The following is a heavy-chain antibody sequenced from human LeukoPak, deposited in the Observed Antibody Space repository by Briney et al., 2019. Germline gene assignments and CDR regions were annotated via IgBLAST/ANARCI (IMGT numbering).Heavy chain of an antibody. CDR1: GYTFTSYG. CDR2: ISAYNGNT. V-gene: IGHV1-18*01. Sequence: GASVKVSCKASGYTFTSYGISWVRQAPGQGLEWMGWISAYNGNTNYAQKLQGRVTMTTDTSTSTAYMELRSLRSDDTAVYYCARVSSSSWRPLQNWFDPWGQGTLVTVSS. D-gene: IGHD6-13*01. J-gene: IGHJ5*02. CDR3: ARVSSSSWRPLQNWFDP.